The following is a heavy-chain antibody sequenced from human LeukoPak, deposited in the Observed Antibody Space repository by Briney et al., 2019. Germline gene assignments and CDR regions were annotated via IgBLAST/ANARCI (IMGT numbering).Heavy chain of an antibody. V-gene: IGHV3-23*01. Sequence: GGSLRLSCAASGFAFSVYAMSWLRQPPGKGLEWVSAISGSGGSTYFADSVKGRFTISRDNSKNTLSLQMNSLRAEDTAVYYCARDTTVDGAFDIWGQGTMVTVSS. J-gene: IGHJ3*02. CDR2: ISGSGGST. CDR1: GFAFSVYA. D-gene: IGHD4-23*01. CDR3: ARDTTVDGAFDI.